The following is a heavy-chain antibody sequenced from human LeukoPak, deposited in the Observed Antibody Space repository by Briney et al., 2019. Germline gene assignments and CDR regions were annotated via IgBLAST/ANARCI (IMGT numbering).Heavy chain of an antibody. J-gene: IGHJ6*04. D-gene: IGHD3-9*01. CDR3: ARDLRYFDWYYYYYYGMDV. Sequence: GGSLRLSCAASGFTFSSYGMHWVRQAPGKGLEWVAVIWYDGSNKYYADSVKGRFTISRDSSKNTLYLQMNSLRAEDTAVYYCARDLRYFDWYYYYYYGMDVWGKGTTVTVSS. V-gene: IGHV3-33*01. CDR2: IWYDGSNK. CDR1: GFTFSSYG.